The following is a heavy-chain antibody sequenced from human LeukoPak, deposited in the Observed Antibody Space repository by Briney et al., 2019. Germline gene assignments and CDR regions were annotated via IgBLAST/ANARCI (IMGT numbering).Heavy chain of an antibody. CDR2: IYSGGST. V-gene: IGHV3-66*01. CDR1: GFTVSSNY. CDR3: AKDEIVVVISAAYMDV. D-gene: IGHD3-22*01. J-gene: IGHJ6*03. Sequence: GGSLRLSCAASGFTVSSNYMSWVRQAPGKGLEWVSVIYSGGSTYYADSVKGRFTISRDNSKNTLYLQMNSLRAEDTAVYYCAKDEIVVVISAAYMDVWGKGTTVTVSS.